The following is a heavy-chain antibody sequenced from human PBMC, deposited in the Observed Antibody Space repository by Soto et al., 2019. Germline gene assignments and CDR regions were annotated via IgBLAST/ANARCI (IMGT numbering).Heavy chain of an antibody. J-gene: IGHJ4*02. CDR2: ISGSGGST. CDR1: GFTFSSYA. Sequence: GGSLRLSCAASGFTFSSYAMSWVRQAPGKGLEWVSAISGSGGSTYYADSVKGRFTISRDNSKNTLYLQMNSLRAEDTAVYYCAKDIIYYDFWSGYYELFPIDYWGQGTLVTVSS. CDR3: AKDIIYYDFWSGYYELFPIDY. D-gene: IGHD3-3*01. V-gene: IGHV3-23*01.